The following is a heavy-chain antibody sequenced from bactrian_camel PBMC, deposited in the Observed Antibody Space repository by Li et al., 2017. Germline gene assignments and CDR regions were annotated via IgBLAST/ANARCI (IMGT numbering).Heavy chain of an antibody. D-gene: IGHD2*01. CDR2: IFATGGT. CDR1: GYTYSSYR. CDR3: VADRRLPTAEPIESSPCSLFLDTLPGPTTH. V-gene: IGHV3S55*01. J-gene: IGHJ4*01. Sequence: VQLVESGGGSVQAGGSLRLSCAGSGYTYSSYRMAWFRQVPGKERDVVAVIFATGGTQYANSVKGRFTISKDSAKILYLQMDSLEPEDTAMYYCVADRRLPTAEPIESSPCSLFLDTLPGPTTHSGQGTQVTVS.